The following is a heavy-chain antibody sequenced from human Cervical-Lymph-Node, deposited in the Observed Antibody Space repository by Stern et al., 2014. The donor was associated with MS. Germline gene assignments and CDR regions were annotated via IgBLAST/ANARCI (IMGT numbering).Heavy chain of an antibody. CDR1: GASITSYY. J-gene: IGHJ5*02. Sequence: QLQLQESGPGLLRPSETLSLTCTVSGASITSYYWSWIRQPPGKGLEWIGYIYYSGTTNYNASLKCRVAISIDTSKTQFSLRLSSVTAADTAVYYCARATDLWGQGTLVTVSS. V-gene: IGHV4-59*01. CDR2: IYYSGTT. CDR3: ARATDL.